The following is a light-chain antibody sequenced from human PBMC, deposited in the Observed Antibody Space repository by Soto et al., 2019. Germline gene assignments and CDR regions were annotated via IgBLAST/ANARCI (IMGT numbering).Light chain of an antibody. CDR2: AAS. CDR3: QQSYSTPRT. Sequence: DIPMTQSPSSLSASVRDRVTITCRASQSISSYLNWYQQKPGKAPKLLIYAASSLQSGVPSRFSGSGSGTDFTLTVSSLQPEDFATYFCQQSYSTPRTFGHGTKVEVK. J-gene: IGKJ1*01. V-gene: IGKV1-39*01. CDR1: QSISSY.